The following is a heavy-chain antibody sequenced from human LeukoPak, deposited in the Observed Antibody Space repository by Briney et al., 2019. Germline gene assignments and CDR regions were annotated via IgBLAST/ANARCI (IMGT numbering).Heavy chain of an antibody. Sequence: GGSLRLSCAGSGFTFGTYWMHWVRQAPGKGLVWVSRIDRDGTSTTYADSVKGRFTISRDNAKNTVYLEMNSLRDEDTAVYYCARDPSPSQYGDPAFDYWGQGILVTVSS. D-gene: IGHD4-17*01. CDR1: GFTFGTYW. CDR3: ARDPSPSQYGDPAFDY. CDR2: IDRDGTST. J-gene: IGHJ4*02. V-gene: IGHV3-74*03.